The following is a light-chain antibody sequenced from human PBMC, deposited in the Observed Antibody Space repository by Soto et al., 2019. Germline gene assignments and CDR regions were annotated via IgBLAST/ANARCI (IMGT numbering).Light chain of an antibody. V-gene: IGLV2-14*01. CDR2: DVS. Sequence: QSALTQPASGSGSPGQSITISCTGTSSDVGGYNYVSWYQQHPGKAPKLMIYDVSNRPSGVSNRFSGSKSGNTASLTISVLQAEDEAEYYCSSYTSSSTLVVFGGGTKLTLL. CDR1: SSDVGGYNY. J-gene: IGLJ2*01. CDR3: SSYTSSSTLVV.